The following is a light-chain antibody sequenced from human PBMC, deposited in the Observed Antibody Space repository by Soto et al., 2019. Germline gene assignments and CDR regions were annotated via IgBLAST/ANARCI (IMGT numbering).Light chain of an antibody. Sequence: DIQMTQSPSSLSASVGDRVTITCRASQSISSYLNWYQHKPGKAPKLLMYVASSMQGGVPSRFSGSGSGTDFTLTISSLQPEDFATYYCQQSYSAPWTFGQGTKVDLK. CDR1: QSISSY. CDR2: VAS. V-gene: IGKV1-39*01. J-gene: IGKJ1*01. CDR3: QQSYSAPWT.